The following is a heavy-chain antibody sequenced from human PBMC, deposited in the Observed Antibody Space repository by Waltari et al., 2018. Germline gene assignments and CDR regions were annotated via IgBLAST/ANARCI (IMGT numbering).Heavy chain of an antibody. J-gene: IGHJ4*02. CDR3: ARAILRFLKPIDS. D-gene: IGHD3-3*01. CDR1: GYTFTDYY. V-gene: IGHV1-2*02. Sequence: SCRTSGYTFTDYYIHWLRQAPGQGLEWMGWVNPSTGGTNYAQKFRDRVAMTRHTSINTASMELNRLRLDDTAVYFCARAILRFLKPIDSWGQGTLVTVSS. CDR2: VNPSTGGT.